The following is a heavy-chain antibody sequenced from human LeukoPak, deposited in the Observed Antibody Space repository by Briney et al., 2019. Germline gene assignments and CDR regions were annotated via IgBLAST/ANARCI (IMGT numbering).Heavy chain of an antibody. D-gene: IGHD6-6*01. CDR3: ARHVAARADYFDY. J-gene: IGHJ4*02. CDR2: IKQDGSEK. V-gene: IGHV3-7*01. CDR1: GFTFSSYW. Sequence: GGSLRLSCAASGFTFSSYWMSWVRQAPGKGLEWVANIKQDGSEKYYVDSVKGRFTISRDNAKNSLYLQMNNLRAEDTAVYYCARHVAARADYFDYWGQGTLVTVSS.